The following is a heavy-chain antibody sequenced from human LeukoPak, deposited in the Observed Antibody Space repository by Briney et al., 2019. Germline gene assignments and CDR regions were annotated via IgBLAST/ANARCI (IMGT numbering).Heavy chain of an antibody. CDR2: IYDSGST. V-gene: IGHV4-59*01. CDR3: ARDANTHCSAAGCYSWFDP. J-gene: IGHJ5*02. D-gene: IGHD2-15*01. CDR1: GGSITTSY. Sequence: SETLSLTCTVSGGSITTSYWSWIRQPPGKGLEWIGYIYDSGSTNYNPSLKGRVTMSLDTSKNQFSLRLSSVTAADTAVYYCARDANTHCSAAGCYSWFDPWGQGTLVTVSS.